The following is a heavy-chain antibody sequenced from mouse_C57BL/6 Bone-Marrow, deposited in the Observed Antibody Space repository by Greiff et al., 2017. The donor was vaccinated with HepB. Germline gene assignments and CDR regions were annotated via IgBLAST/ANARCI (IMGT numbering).Heavy chain of an antibody. V-gene: IGHV1-7*01. D-gene: IGHD1-1*01. J-gene: IGHJ3*01. CDR3: ARDYGSYGFSY. CDR1: GYTFTTYW. Sequence: VQLKESGAELAKPGASVRLSCKASGYTFTTYWMHWVKQRPGQGLDWIGYINPGSGYTKYNQKFKDKATLTADKSSSTAYMQLSSLTYEDSAVYFCARDYGSYGFSYWGQGTLVPVSA. CDR2: INPGSGYT.